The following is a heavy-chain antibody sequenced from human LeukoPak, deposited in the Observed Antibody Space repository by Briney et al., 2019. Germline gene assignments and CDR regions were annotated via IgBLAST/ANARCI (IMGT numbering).Heavy chain of an antibody. V-gene: IGHV4-4*07. CDR1: GGSISSYY. D-gene: IGHD3-10*01. J-gene: IGHJ6*03. CDR2: IYTSGST. CDR3: AREAYYYGSGPVHYYYMDV. Sequence: PSETLSLTCTVSGGSISSYYWSWIRQPAGKGLEWIGRIYTSGSTNYNPSLKSRVTMSVDTSKNQFSLKLSSVTAADTAVYYCAREAYYYGSGPVHYYYMDVWGKGTTVTISS.